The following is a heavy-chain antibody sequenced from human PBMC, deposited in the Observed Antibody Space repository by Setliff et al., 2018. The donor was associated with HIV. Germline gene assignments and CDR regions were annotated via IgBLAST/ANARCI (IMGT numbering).Heavy chain of an antibody. D-gene: IGHD6-19*01. Sequence: GGSLRLSCGASGFTISSYWVTWVRQAPGKGLEWVANINQDGSDQNFVDSVTGRFTISRDNAKNSLYLQMNSRRVEDTAVYYCAKDKGSSGWSAWGQGTLVTVSS. CDR3: AKDKGSSGWSA. CDR2: INQDGSDQ. J-gene: IGHJ5*02. V-gene: IGHV3-7*03. CDR1: GFTISSYW.